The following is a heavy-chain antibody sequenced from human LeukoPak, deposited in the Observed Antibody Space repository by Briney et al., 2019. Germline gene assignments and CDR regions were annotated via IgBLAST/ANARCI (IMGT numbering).Heavy chain of an antibody. CDR1: GFTFSNYG. Sequence: PGGSLRLSCAASGFTFSNYGMSWVRQAPGKGLEWVSAISGSGDRTYYADSVKGRFTISRDNSKNTLYLQGNGLRAEDTAVYYCSNHLYYGGNFVGLNYWGQGTLVTVSS. J-gene: IGHJ4*02. V-gene: IGHV3-23*01. D-gene: IGHD4-23*01. CDR2: ISGSGDRT. CDR3: SNHLYYGGNFVGLNY.